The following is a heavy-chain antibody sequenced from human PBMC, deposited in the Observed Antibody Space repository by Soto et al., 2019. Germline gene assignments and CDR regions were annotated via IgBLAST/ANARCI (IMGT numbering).Heavy chain of an antibody. CDR1: GGTFSSYA. J-gene: IGHJ3*02. Sequence: SSVKVSCKASGGTFSSYAISWVRQAPGQGLEWMGGIIPIFGTANYAQKFQGRVTITADESTSTAYMELSSLRSEDTAVYYCARRHYDSSGYYAAFDIWGQGTMVTVSS. CDR3: ARRHYDSSGYYAAFDI. CDR2: IIPIFGTA. D-gene: IGHD3-22*01. V-gene: IGHV1-69*13.